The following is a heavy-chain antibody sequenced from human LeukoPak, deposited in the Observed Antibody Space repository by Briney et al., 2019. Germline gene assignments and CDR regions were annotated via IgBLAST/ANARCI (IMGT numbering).Heavy chain of an antibody. J-gene: IGHJ4*02. Sequence: ASVKVSCKASGGTFSSYAIRWVRQAPGQGLEWMGRIIPIFGTANYAQKFQGRVTITTDESTSTAYMELSSLRSEDTAVYYCARAGVYSYDLDYWGQGTLVTVSS. D-gene: IGHD5-18*01. CDR2: IIPIFGTA. CDR3: ARAGVYSYDLDY. CDR1: GGTFSSYA. V-gene: IGHV1-69*05.